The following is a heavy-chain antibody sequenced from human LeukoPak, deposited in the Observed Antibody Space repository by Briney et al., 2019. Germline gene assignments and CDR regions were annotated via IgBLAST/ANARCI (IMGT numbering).Heavy chain of an antibody. CDR1: GGTFSSYT. CDR2: IIPILGIA. J-gene: IGHJ3*02. Sequence: SVKVSCKASGGTFSSYTISWVRQAPGQGLEWMRRIIPILGIANYAQKFQGRVTITADKSTSTAYMELSSLRSEDTAVYYCARGMGVVVPAAFIWGQGTMVTVSS. D-gene: IGHD2-2*01. V-gene: IGHV1-69*02. CDR3: ARGMGVVVPAAFI.